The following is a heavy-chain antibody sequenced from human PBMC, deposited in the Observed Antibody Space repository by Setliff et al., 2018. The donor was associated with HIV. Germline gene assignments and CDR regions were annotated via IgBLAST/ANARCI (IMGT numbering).Heavy chain of an antibody. V-gene: IGHV1-2*02. Sequence: ASVKVSCKASGYTFTDYYVHWVRQAPGQGLEWMGWINPSSGGTNYAQTFQGRVTMTRDTSITTAYLDLTSLRSDDTAVYSGARGPPIVVVPAALLTFDYWGQGTLFTVSS. CDR3: ARGPPIVVVPAALLTFDY. CDR2: INPSSGGT. J-gene: IGHJ4*02. CDR1: GYTFTDYY. D-gene: IGHD2-2*01.